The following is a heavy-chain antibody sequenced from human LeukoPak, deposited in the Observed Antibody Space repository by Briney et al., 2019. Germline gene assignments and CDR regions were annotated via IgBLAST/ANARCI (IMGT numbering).Heavy chain of an antibody. CDR3: ARDQEVGATKGDAFDI. D-gene: IGHD1-26*01. Sequence: ASVKVSGKASGGTFSSYAISWVRQAPGQGLEWMGGIIPIFGTANYAQKFQGRVTITRDTSTTTAYMELSSLRSEDTAVYYCARDQEVGATKGDAFDIWGQGTMVTVSS. J-gene: IGHJ3*02. V-gene: IGHV1-69*05. CDR1: GGTFSSYA. CDR2: IIPIFGTA.